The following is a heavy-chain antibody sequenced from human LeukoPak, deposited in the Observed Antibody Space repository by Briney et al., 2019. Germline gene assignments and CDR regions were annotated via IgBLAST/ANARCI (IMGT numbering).Heavy chain of an antibody. CDR2: IYYSGST. CDR3: ARGSWNYGQFDY. D-gene: IGHD1-7*01. CDR1: GGSFSGYY. V-gene: IGHV4-59*13. J-gene: IGHJ4*02. Sequence: SETLSLTCAVYGGSFSGYYWSWIRQPPGKGLEWIGYIYYSGSTNYNPSLKSRVTISVDTSKNQFSLKLSSVTAADTAVYYCARGSWNYGQFDYWGQGTLVTVSS.